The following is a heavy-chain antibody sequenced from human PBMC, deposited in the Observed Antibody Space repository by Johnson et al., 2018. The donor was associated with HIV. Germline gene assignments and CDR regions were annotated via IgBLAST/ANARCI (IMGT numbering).Heavy chain of an antibody. Sequence: VQLVESGGGLVQPGRSVRLSCAASGFTFDDYAMHWVRQAPGKGLEWVSGISWNSGSIGYADSVQGRFTISRDNAKNSLYLQINSRRAEDTALYDCAKGVGSIGGAFDIWGQGTMVIVS. D-gene: IGHD3-10*01. J-gene: IGHJ3*02. V-gene: IGHV3-9*01. CDR3: AKGVGSIGGAFDI. CDR2: ISWNSGSI. CDR1: GFTFDDYA.